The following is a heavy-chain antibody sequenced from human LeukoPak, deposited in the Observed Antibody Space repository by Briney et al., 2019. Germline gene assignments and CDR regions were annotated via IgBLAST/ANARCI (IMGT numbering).Heavy chain of an antibody. V-gene: IGHV4-39*07. D-gene: IGHD3-3*01. CDR3: AITIFEVVLSSRFEC. CDR1: GGSISSSSYY. CDR2: IYYSGST. Sequence: PSETLSLTCTVSGGSISSSSYYWGWLRQPPGTGLDWIGNIYYSGSTYYNPSLKSRVTISVDTSKNQFSLRLSSVTAADTAVYYCAITIFEVVLSSRFECWGQGTLVTVSS. J-gene: IGHJ4*02.